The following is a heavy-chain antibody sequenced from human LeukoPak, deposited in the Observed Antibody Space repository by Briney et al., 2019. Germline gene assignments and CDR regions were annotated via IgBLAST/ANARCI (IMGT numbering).Heavy chain of an antibody. D-gene: IGHD3-10*01. V-gene: IGHV3-7*01. CDR1: GFTFSSYW. CDR2: IKQDGSKK. CDR3: ARFISLGG. Sequence: QPGGSLSLSCAASGFTFSSYWMSWVRQAPGKGLEWVANIKQDGSKKNYVDSVKGRFTISRDNAKNSLYLQMNSLRVEDTAVYYCARFISLGGWGQGAPVTVSS. J-gene: IGHJ4*02.